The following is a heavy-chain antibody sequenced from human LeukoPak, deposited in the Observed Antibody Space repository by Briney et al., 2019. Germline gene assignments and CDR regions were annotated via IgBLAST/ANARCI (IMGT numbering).Heavy chain of an antibody. V-gene: IGHV1-2*02. J-gene: IGHJ4*02. CDR2: INPNSGGT. Sequence: ASVMVSCKASGYTFTGYYMHWVRQAPGQGLEWMGWINPNSGGTNYAQKFQGRVTMTRDTSISTAYMELSRLRSDDTAVYYCARDWGDTAMVQPYDYWGQGTLVTVSS. CDR3: ARDWGDTAMVQPYDY. CDR1: GYTFTGYY. D-gene: IGHD5-18*01.